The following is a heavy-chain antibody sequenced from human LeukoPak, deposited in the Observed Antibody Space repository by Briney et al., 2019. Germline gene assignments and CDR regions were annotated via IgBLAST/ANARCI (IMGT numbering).Heavy chain of an antibody. CDR3: ARVPKNYYDSSGSY. D-gene: IGHD3-22*01. J-gene: IGHJ4*02. CDR2: IFYDGSIK. Sequence: GGSLRHSCSVSGFTFSNYAMHWVRQAPGKGLEWVAFIFYDGSIKYHADSVKGRFTISRDNSKNTLYLQMNSLRAEDTAVYYWARVPKNYYDSSGSYWGQGTLVTVSS. CDR1: GFTFSNYA. V-gene: IGHV3-30-3*01.